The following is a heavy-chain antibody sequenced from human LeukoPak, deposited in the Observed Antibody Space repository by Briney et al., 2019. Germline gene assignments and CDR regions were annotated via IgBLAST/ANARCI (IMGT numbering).Heavy chain of an antibody. CDR3: ARGPYYYGSGSYPDY. Sequence: ASVKVSCKASGYTFTGYYMHWVRQAPGQGLEWMGWINPNSGGTNYAQKFQGRVTMTRDTSISTAYMELSRLRSDDMAVYYCARGPYYYGSGSYPDYWGQGTLVTVSS. CDR1: GYTFTGYY. J-gene: IGHJ4*02. V-gene: IGHV1-2*02. D-gene: IGHD3-10*01. CDR2: INPNSGGT.